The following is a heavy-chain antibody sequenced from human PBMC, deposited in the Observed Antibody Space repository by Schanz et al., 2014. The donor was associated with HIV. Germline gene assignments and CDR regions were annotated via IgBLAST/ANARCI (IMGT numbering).Heavy chain of an antibody. Sequence: QVHLVESGGGVVQPGKSLRLSCAASGFTFRNYDIHWVRQAPGKGLEWVAVISHDGSNKYYADSVKGRFTISRDNSKNTLFLQMNSLRAEDPAVYYCARVEGPPTFYYYYYGSDVWGQGTAVTVSS. D-gene: IGHD4-4*01. CDR2: ISHDGSNK. CDR3: ARVEGPPTFYYYYYGSDV. V-gene: IGHV3-30*03. CDR1: GFTFRNYD. J-gene: IGHJ6*02.